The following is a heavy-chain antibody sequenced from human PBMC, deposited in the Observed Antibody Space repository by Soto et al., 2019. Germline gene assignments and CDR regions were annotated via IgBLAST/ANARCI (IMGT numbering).Heavy chain of an antibody. CDR1: GASISSYY. J-gene: IGHJ4*02. CDR2: IYYSGST. Sequence: SETLSLTCTVSGASISSYYWSWIRQPPGKGLEWIGYIYYSGSTNCNPSLKSRVTISVDTSKNQFSLKLSSVTAAATAMYYCARDTTPSLWGQGTLVTVSS. CDR3: ARDTTPSL. V-gene: IGHV4-59*01. D-gene: IGHD1-1*01.